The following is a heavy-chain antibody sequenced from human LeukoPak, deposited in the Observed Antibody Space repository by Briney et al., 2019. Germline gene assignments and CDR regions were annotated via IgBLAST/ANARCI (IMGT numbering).Heavy chain of an antibody. Sequence: TGGSLRLSCATTGFIFNNYGMRWVRQAPGKGLEWVALMPYDGSDKYYADSVKGRFTISRDNSKNTLYLQMNSLRVEDTAIYYCARDLKMKYCDFWGQGTLVIVSS. J-gene: IGHJ4*02. CDR3: ARDLKMKYCDF. CDR1: GFIFNNYG. CDR2: MPYDGSDK. V-gene: IGHV3-33*05. D-gene: IGHD5-24*01.